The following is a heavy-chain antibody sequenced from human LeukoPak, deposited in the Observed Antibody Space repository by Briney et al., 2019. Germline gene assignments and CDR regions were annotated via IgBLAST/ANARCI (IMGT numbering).Heavy chain of an antibody. Sequence: GGSLRLSCAASGFTFSNYAMSWVRQAPGKGLEWVSAISGSGSSAYYADSVKGRFTISRDNSKNTLYLQMNSLRAEDTAVYYCAKIARDSSVWYQRAFDIWGQGTMVTVS. CDR2: ISGSGSSA. D-gene: IGHD6-19*01. CDR3: AKIARDSSVWYQRAFDI. V-gene: IGHV3-23*01. CDR1: GFTFSNYA. J-gene: IGHJ3*02.